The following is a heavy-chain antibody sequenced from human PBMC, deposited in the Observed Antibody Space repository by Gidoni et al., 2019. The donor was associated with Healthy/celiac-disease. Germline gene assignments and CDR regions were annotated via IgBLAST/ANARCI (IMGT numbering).Heavy chain of an antibody. CDR3: AHVGRRWENSNWFDP. J-gene: IGHJ5*02. CDR2: IYWNDDK. CDR1: GFSLIPSGVG. Sequence: QNTLKESGPTLVTPTQTLTLTCTFAGFSLIPSGVGVGWIRQPPGKALEWLSLIYWNDDKRYSPSLKSRLTITKDTAKNQVVLTMTNMDPVDTATYYCAHVGRRWENSNWFDPWGQGTLVTVSS. D-gene: IGHD1-26*01. V-gene: IGHV2-5*01.